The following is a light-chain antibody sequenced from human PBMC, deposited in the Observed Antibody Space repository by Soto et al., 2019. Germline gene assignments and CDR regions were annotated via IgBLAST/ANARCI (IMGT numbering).Light chain of an antibody. V-gene: IGLV2-14*01. CDR1: SSDVGGYNY. J-gene: IGLJ1*01. CDR2: EVS. Sequence: QSALTQPASVSGYPGQSITISCTGTSSDVGGYNYVSWYQQHPGKAPKLMIYEVSNRPSGVSNRFSGSKSGNTASLTISGLQAEDEADYYCSSYTTANTYVFGTGTKV. CDR3: SSYTTANTYV.